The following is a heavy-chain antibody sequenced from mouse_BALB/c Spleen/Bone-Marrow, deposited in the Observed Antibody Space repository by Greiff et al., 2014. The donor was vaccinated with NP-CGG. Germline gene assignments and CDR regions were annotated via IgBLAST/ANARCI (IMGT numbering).Heavy chain of an antibody. Sequence: VNVVESGAELMKPGASVKISCKATGYTFSSYWMEWVKQRPGHGLEWIGEILPGSGSSNYNEKFKGKATFTADTSSNTAYMQLSSLTSEDADVYYCARRGVHYWYFDVWGAGTTVTVSS. CDR3: ARRGVHYWYFDV. CDR2: ILPGSGSS. V-gene: IGHV1-9*01. CDR1: GYTFSSYW. J-gene: IGHJ1*01.